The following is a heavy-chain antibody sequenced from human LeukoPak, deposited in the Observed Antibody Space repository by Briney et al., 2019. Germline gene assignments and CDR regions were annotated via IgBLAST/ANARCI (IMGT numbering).Heavy chain of an antibody. CDR3: ANWVARGGYFHYYMDV. Sequence: TGGSLRLSCPASGLTFSSYGIHWVRQAPGKGLEWVATISSDGSKIYYADSVQGRFTISRDSSSNTVYLQMNSLRTEDTAVYYCANWVARGGYFHYYMDVWGKGTTVTVSS. V-gene: IGHV3-30*18. D-gene: IGHD3-16*01. CDR1: GLTFSSYG. CDR2: ISSDGSKI. J-gene: IGHJ6*03.